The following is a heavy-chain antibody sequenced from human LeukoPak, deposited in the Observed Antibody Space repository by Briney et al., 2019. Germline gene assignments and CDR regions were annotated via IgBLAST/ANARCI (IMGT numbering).Heavy chain of an antibody. D-gene: IGHD2-21*01. CDR1: GGSISSTNYY. J-gene: IGHJ4*02. CDR3: ARNGPIGVIDY. CDR2: IYHSGST. V-gene: IGHV4-39*01. Sequence: SETLSLTCTVSGGSISSTNYYWGWIRQPPGKGLEWIGNIYHSGSTYYNSSLKSRLTISIDTSKNQFSLKLTSVTAADTAVYYCARNGPIGVIDYWGQGTLVTVSS.